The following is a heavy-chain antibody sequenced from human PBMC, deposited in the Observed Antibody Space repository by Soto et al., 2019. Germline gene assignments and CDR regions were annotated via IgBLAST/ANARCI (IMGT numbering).Heavy chain of an antibody. CDR1: GGSVSSSTYY. Sequence: QVQLQESGPGLVRPSETLSLSCIVSGGSVSSSTYYWSWIRQSPGKGLEWIGYMYNSGSTAYNPSLTSRATISVDTSKSQFSLKLNSVTGADTVVYYCAREDFYNGLDVWGQGNTVTVSS. CDR3: AREDFYNGLDV. J-gene: IGHJ6*02. CDR2: MYNSGST. V-gene: IGHV4-61*01.